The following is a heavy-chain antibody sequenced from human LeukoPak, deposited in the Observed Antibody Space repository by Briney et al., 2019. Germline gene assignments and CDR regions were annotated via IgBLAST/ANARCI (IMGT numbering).Heavy chain of an antibody. Sequence: SVKVSCKVSGGTFSSYAITWVRQAPGQGLEWLGGIIPIIDTASFAHTFQGRVTLTADESTSTAYMELSSLRSEDTAVYYCARTRTRGDYYYYYMDLWRKVTTVTVSS. D-gene: IGHD1-1*01. CDR3: ARTRTRGDYYYYYMDL. V-gene: IGHV1-69*13. CDR1: GGTFSSYA. J-gene: IGHJ6*03. CDR2: IIPIIDTA.